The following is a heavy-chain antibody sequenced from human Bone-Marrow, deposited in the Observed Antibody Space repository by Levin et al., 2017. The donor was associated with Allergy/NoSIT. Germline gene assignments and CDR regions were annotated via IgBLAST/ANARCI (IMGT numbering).Heavy chain of an antibody. D-gene: IGHD4-17*01. CDR1: GFTFSSYG. Sequence: SCAASGFTFSSYGMHWVRQAPGKGLEWVAVIWYDGSNKNYADSVKGRFTISRDNSKNTLYLQMNSLRAEDTAVYYCARCRLAGNGDYIFDYWGQGTLVTVSS. CDR2: IWYDGSNK. CDR3: ARCRLAGNGDYIFDY. J-gene: IGHJ4*02. V-gene: IGHV3-33*01.